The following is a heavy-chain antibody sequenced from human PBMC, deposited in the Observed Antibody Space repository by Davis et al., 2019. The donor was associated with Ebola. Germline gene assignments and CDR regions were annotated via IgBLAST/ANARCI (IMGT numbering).Heavy chain of an antibody. D-gene: IGHD6-13*01. Sequence: SETLSLTCTVSGGSISSYYWSWIRQPPGKGLEWIGYIYYSGVTNYNPSLTSRVTISLDTSKNQFSLKLTSVTAADTAVYYCARDDRYSTSWYGMDVWGQGTTVTVSS. CDR3: ARDDRYSTSWYGMDV. CDR1: GGSISSYY. CDR2: IYYSGVT. V-gene: IGHV4-59*01. J-gene: IGHJ6*02.